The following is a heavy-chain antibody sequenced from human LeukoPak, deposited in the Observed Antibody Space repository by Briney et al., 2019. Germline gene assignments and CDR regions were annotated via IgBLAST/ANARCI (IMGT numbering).Heavy chain of an antibody. Sequence: SETLSLTCTVSGGSISSYYWSWIRQPPGKGLEWIGYIYYSGSTNYNPSLKSRVTISVDTSKNQFSLKLSSVTAADTAVYYCARQGRYAYPISYYFDYWGQGTLVTVSS. D-gene: IGHD5-12*01. V-gene: IGHV4-59*08. J-gene: IGHJ4*02. CDR2: IYYSGST. CDR1: GGSISSYY. CDR3: ARQGRYAYPISYYFDY.